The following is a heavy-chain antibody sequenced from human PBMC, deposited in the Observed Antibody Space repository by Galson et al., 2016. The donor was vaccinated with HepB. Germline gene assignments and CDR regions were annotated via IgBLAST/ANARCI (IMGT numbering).Heavy chain of an antibody. D-gene: IGHD3-10*01. CDR3: ARDTYGSFDP. CDR1: GFTFSTSW. J-gene: IGHJ5*02. V-gene: IGHV3-23*01. CDR2: ISGSGGST. Sequence: SLRLSCAASGFTFSTSWMYWVRQAPGKGLAWVSAISGSGGSTYYADSVRGRFTISRDNSKNTVYLQMDSLRAEDTAVYYCARDTYGSFDPRGQGALVTVSS.